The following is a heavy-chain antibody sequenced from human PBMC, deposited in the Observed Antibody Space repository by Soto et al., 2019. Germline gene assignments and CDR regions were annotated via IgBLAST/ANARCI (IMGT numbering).Heavy chain of an antibody. CDR1: GFTFSSYG. D-gene: IGHD2-2*01. CDR2: ISYDGSNK. J-gene: IGHJ6*02. Sequence: QVQLVESGGGVVQPGRALRLSCAASGFTFSSYGMHWVRQAPGKRLEWVAVISYDGSNKYYADSVKGRFTISRDNSKNTLYLQMNSLRAEDTAVYYCAKDSQAGYCSSTSCPSRLYYYGMDVWGQGTTVTVSS. V-gene: IGHV3-30*18. CDR3: AKDSQAGYCSSTSCPSRLYYYGMDV.